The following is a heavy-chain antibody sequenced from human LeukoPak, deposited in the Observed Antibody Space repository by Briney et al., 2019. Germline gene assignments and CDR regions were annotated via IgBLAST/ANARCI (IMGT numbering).Heavy chain of an antibody. J-gene: IGHJ4*02. Sequence: GRSLRLSCAASGFTFSSYGMHWVRQAPGKGLEWVAVISYDGSNIHFADSVKGRFTISRDNSKNTLYLQMNSLRVEDTAVYFCARGPTFDCWGQGTLVTVSS. CDR2: ISYDGSNI. CDR1: GFTFSSYG. D-gene: IGHD4-11*01. V-gene: IGHV3-30*03. CDR3: ARGPTFDC.